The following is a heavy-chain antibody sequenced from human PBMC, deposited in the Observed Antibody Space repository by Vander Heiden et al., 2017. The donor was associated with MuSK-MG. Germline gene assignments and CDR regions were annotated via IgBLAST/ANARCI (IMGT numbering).Heavy chain of an antibody. D-gene: IGHD1-26*01. J-gene: IGHJ2*01. Sequence: QVQLVQSGAEVRKPGASVKLSCKAYGYTFTKYAMHWVRQAPGQRLEWMGWINVGNGNTKYSQKFQGRVTITRDTSASTAYMDLSSLRSEDTAVYYCARDISVNYWYYLDLWGRGTLVTVSS. CDR2: INVGNGNT. V-gene: IGHV1-3*01. CDR3: ARDISVNYWYYLDL. CDR1: GYTFTKYA.